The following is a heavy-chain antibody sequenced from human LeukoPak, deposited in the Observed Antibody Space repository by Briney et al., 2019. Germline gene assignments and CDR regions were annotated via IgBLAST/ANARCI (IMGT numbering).Heavy chain of an antibody. CDR2: FDPEDGET. CDR1: GYTLTELS. CDR3: ATGIAAAPVYDGYYYYGMDV. J-gene: IGHJ6*02. Sequence: ASVKVSCKVSGYTLTELSMHWVRQAPGKGLEWMGGFDPEDGETIYAQKFQGRVTTTEDTSTDTAYMEPSSLRSEDTAVYYCATGIAAAPVYDGYYYYGMDVWGQGTTVTVSS. D-gene: IGHD6-13*01. V-gene: IGHV1-24*01.